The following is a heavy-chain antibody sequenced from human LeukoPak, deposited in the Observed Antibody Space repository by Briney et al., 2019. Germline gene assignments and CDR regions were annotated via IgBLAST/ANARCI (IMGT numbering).Heavy chain of an antibody. CDR3: ARQGDVLRYFDWSRPNWFDP. J-gene: IGHJ5*02. CDR2: IYYSGST. CDR1: GGSISSSSYY. Sequence: SETLSLTCTVSGGSISSSSYYWGWIRQPPGTGLEWIGSIYYSGSTYYNPSLKSRVTISVDMSKNQFSLKLSSVTAADTAVYYCARQGDVLRYFDWSRPNWFDPWGQGTLVTVSS. D-gene: IGHD3-9*01. V-gene: IGHV4-39*01.